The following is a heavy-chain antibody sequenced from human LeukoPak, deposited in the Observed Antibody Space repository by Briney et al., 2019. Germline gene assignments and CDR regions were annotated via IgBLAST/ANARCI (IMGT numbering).Heavy chain of an antibody. CDR1: GGSISSSSYY. D-gene: IGHD6-6*01. Sequence: SETLSLTCTVSGGSISSSSYYWGWIRQPPGKGLEWIGSIYYSGSTYYNPSLKSRVTISVDTSKNQFSLKLSSVTAADTAVYYCARHWAPRIAPRPEAFDIWGQGTMVTVSS. V-gene: IGHV4-39*01. CDR2: IYYSGST. CDR3: ARHWAPRIAPRPEAFDI. J-gene: IGHJ3*02.